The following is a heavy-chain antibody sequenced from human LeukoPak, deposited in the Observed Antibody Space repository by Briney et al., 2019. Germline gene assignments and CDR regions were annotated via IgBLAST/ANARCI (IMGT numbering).Heavy chain of an antibody. CDR2: IYPGDSDT. CDR1: GYSFTSYW. V-gene: IGHV5-51*01. J-gene: IGHJ6*02. Sequence: GESLKISCKGSGYSFTSYWIGWVRQMPGKGLEWVGIIYPGDSDTRYSPSFQGQVTISADKSISTAYLQWSSLRASDTAMYYCARHTLYGYCSGGSCYSLRYYYYYGMDVWGQGTTVTVSS. CDR3: ARHTLYGYCSGGSCYSLRYYYYYGMDV. D-gene: IGHD2-15*01.